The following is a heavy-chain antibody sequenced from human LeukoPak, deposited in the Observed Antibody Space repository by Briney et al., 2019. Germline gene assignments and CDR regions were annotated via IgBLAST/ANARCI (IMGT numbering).Heavy chain of an antibody. CDR1: GYTFTTYG. CDR3: ARSGNDYFGSGSYSTLGVGRFDP. D-gene: IGHD3-10*01. Sequence: GASVKVSCKTSGYTFTTYGVTWVRQAPGQGLDWMGRISPYNGNTNSAPKLQGRLTMTTDTSTSTAYMELRSLRSDDTAIYYCARSGNDYFGSGSYSTLGVGRFDPWGPGTLVIVSS. CDR2: ISPYNGNT. V-gene: IGHV1-18*01. J-gene: IGHJ5*02.